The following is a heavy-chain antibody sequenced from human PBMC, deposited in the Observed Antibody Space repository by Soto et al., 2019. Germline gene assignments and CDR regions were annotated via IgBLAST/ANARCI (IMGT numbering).Heavy chain of an antibody. J-gene: IGHJ4*02. Sequence: GESLKLSCMGSGYKVSTWHNFTSYWIAWVRQMPGEGLGWMGIIYPGDSDTRYSPSFQGQVTISADKSINSVYLQWSSLKASDTAMYYCARRSGNNPPDYWGQGTLVTVSS. CDR2: IYPGDSDT. V-gene: IGHV5-51*01. CDR1: GYKVSTWHNFTSYW. CDR3: ARRSGNNPPDY. D-gene: IGHD2-15*01.